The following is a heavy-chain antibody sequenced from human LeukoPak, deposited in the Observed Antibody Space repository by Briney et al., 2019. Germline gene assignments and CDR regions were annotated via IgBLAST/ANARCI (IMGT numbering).Heavy chain of an antibody. D-gene: IGHD1-14*01. V-gene: IGHV3-23*01. CDR3: ARDRRKGTTSRDFDY. Sequence: GGSLRLSCAASGFTFSSYAVSWVRQAPGKGLEWVSAISGSGGSTYYADSVKGRFTISRDNAKNSLYLQMNSLRAEDTAVYYCARDRRKGTTSRDFDYWGQGTLVTVSS. CDR1: GFTFSSYA. J-gene: IGHJ4*02. CDR2: ISGSGGST.